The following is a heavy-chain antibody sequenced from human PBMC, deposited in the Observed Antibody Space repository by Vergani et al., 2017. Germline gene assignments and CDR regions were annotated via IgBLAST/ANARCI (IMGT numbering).Heavy chain of an antibody. CDR2: IWYDGSKE. CDR3: SRSGYCAHGVCYMTYYYYMDF. Sequence: QVQLEESGGGVVQPGRSLRLSCAGSGFTLSSHAMHWVRQAPGKGLEWVAFIWYDGSKEYYADSVKGRFTISRDNSKNTLYLQMNNLSAADTAVYYCSRSGYCAHGVCYMTYYYYMDFWVKGTAVTVSS. V-gene: IGHV3-33*01. CDR1: GFTLSSHA. J-gene: IGHJ6*03. D-gene: IGHD2-8*01.